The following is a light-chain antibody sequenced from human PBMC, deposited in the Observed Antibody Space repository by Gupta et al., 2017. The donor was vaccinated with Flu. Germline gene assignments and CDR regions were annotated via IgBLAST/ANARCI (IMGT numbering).Light chain of an antibody. V-gene: IGKV3-15*01. Sequence: PSTLSVSPGERATLSCRASQSVSSNLAWYQQKPGQAPRLLIYGASTRATGIPARFSGSGSGTEFTLTISSLQSEDFAVYYCQQYNNWPLTFGQGTKVEIK. CDR3: QQYNNWPLT. CDR2: GAS. J-gene: IGKJ1*01. CDR1: QSVSSN.